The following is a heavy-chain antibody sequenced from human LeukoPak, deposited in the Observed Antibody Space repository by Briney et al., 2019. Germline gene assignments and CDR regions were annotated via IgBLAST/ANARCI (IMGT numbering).Heavy chain of an antibody. V-gene: IGHV3-21*01. D-gene: IGHD2-2*01. J-gene: IGHJ4*02. CDR2: ISSSSSYI. Sequence: PGGSLRLSWAASGFTFSSYSMNWVRQAPGKGLEWVSSISSSSSYIYYADSVKGRFTISRDNAKNSLYLQMNSLRAEDTAVYYCASDGIPGYCSSTSCKTFDYWGQGTLVTVSS. CDR1: GFTFSSYS. CDR3: ASDGIPGYCSSTSCKTFDY.